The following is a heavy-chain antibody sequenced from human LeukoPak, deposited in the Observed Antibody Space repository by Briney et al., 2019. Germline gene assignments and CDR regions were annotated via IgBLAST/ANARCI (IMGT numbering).Heavy chain of an antibody. D-gene: IGHD6-19*01. Sequence: SQTLSLTCAISGDSVSSNSAAWNWIRQSPSRGLEWLGRTYYRSKWYNDYAVSVKSRITINPDTSKNQFSLQLNPVTPEDTAVYYCARVTFWRGQWLVPYYYGMDVWGQGTTVTVSS. J-gene: IGHJ6*02. V-gene: IGHV6-1*01. CDR2: TYYRSKWYN. CDR3: ARVTFWRGQWLVPYYYGMDV. CDR1: GDSVSSNSAA.